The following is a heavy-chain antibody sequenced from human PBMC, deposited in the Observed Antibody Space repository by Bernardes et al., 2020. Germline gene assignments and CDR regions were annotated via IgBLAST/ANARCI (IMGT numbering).Heavy chain of an antibody. CDR2: ISSSSSYI. J-gene: IGHJ1*01. CDR1: GFTFSSYS. Sequence: GGSLRLSCAASGFTFSSYSMNWVRQAPGKGLEWVSSISSSSSYIYYADSVKGRFTISRDNAKNSLYLQMNSLRAEDTAVYYCARSRGSSWSTNYFQHWGQGTLVTVSS. V-gene: IGHV3-21*01. D-gene: IGHD6-13*01. CDR3: ARSRGSSWSTNYFQH.